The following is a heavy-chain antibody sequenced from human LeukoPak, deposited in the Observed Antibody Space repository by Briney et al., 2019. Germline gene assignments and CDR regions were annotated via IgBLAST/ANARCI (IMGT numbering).Heavy chain of an antibody. CDR3: APLGSADS. CDR2: IYSGNT. CDR1: GDSITNDKYY. Sequence: PSETLSLTCTVSGDSITNDKYYWNWIRQPAGKGLERIGRIYSGNTNYNPSLRSRVTISVDTSKNQFSLKLSSVTAADTAVYYCAPLGSADSWGRGTLVTVSS. J-gene: IGHJ4*02. V-gene: IGHV4-61*02. D-gene: IGHD7-27*01.